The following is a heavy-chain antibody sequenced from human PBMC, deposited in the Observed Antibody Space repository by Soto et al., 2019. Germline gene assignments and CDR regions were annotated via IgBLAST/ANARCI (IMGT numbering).Heavy chain of an antibody. Sequence: ASVKVSCKASGYTFTKYGISWVRQAPGQGLEWMGWINAGNGNTKYSQKFQGRVTITRDTSASTAYMELSSLRSEDTALYYCATYRGSPDYYYYMDVWGKGTTVTVSS. D-gene: IGHD2-2*01. CDR2: INAGNGNT. CDR1: GYTFTKYG. CDR3: ATYRGSPDYYYYMDV. J-gene: IGHJ6*03. V-gene: IGHV1-3*01.